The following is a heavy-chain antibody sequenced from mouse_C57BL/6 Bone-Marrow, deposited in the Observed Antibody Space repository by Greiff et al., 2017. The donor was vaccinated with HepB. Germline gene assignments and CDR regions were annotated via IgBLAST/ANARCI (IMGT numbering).Heavy chain of an antibody. V-gene: IGHV1-76*01. CDR1: GYTFTDYY. CDR2: IYPGSGNT. CDR3: AREGNYYFDY. J-gene: IGHJ2*01. Sequence: VQVVESGAELVRPGASVKLSCKASGYTFTDYYINWVKQRPGQGLEWIARIYPGSGNTYYNEKFKGKATLTAEKSSSTAYMQLSSLTSEDSAVYFCAREGNYYFDYWGQGTTLTVSS. D-gene: IGHD2-1*01.